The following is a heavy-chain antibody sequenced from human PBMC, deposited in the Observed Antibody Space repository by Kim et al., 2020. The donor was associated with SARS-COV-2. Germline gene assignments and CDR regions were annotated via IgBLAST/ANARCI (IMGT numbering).Heavy chain of an antibody. D-gene: IGHD3-10*01. Sequence: GGSLRLSCAASGFTFSSYAMHWVRQAPGKGLEWVAVISYDGSNEYYADSVKGRFTISRDNSKNTLYLQMNSLRAEDTAVYYCASQDRNVILWFGEGSWF. CDR3: ASQDRNVILWFGEGSWF. CDR2: ISYDGSNE. V-gene: IGHV3-30*04. CDR1: GFTFSSYA. J-gene: IGHJ5*01.